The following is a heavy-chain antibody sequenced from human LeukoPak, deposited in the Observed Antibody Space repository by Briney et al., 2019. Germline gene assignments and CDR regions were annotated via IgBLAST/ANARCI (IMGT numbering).Heavy chain of an antibody. J-gene: IGHJ4*02. CDR1: GYSFTSYW. D-gene: IGHD2-2*01. CDR2: IYPGDSDT. CDR3: ARLINCSSTSCYYFDY. Sequence: GESLQISCKGSGYSFTSYWIGWVRQMPGKDLEWMGIIYPGDSDTRYSPSFQGQVTISADKFISTAYLQWSSLKASDTAMYYCARLINCSSTSCYYFDYWGQGTLVTVSS. V-gene: IGHV5-51*01.